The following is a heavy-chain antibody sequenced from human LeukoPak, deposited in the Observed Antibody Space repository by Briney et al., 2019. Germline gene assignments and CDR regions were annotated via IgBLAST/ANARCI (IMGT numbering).Heavy chain of an antibody. CDR2: IKTDGSST. Sequence: PGRSLRLSCAASGFSFNTYWMYWVRQVPEKGLVWVSRIKTDGSSTSYADSVKGRFTISRDNAKNTLYLQMNSLRAEDTAVYYCTTLYSGAMDYWGQGTLVTVSS. CDR3: TTLYSGAMDY. D-gene: IGHD1-26*01. CDR1: GFSFNTYW. J-gene: IGHJ4*02. V-gene: IGHV3-74*01.